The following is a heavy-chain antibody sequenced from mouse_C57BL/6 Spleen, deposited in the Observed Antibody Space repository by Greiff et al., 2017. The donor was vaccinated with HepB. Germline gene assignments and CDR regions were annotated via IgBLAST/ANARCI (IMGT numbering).Heavy chain of an antibody. D-gene: IGHD2-4*01. CDR2: ISDGGSYT. CDR3: ARDQGYDYDEGAFAY. CDR1: GFTFSSYA. J-gene: IGHJ3*01. Sequence: EVQRVESGGGLVKPGGSLKLSCAASGFTFSSYAMSWVRQTPEKRLEWVATISDGGSYTYYPDNVKGRFTISRDNAKNNLYLQMSHLKSEDTAMYYCARDQGYDYDEGAFAYWGQGTLVTVSA. V-gene: IGHV5-4*01.